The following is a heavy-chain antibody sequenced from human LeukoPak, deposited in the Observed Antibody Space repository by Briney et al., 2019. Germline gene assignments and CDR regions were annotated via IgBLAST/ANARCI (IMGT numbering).Heavy chain of an antibody. Sequence: GGSLRLSCAASGFTFSSYAMSWVRQAPGKGLEWVSAISGSGGSSYYADSVKGRFTISRDNSKNTLYLQMNSLRAEDTAVYYCAKVPNCSGGSCYYHSTGYFDYWGQGTLVTVSS. J-gene: IGHJ4*02. D-gene: IGHD2-15*01. V-gene: IGHV3-23*01. CDR2: ISGSGGSS. CDR3: AKVPNCSGGSCYYHSTGYFDY. CDR1: GFTFSSYA.